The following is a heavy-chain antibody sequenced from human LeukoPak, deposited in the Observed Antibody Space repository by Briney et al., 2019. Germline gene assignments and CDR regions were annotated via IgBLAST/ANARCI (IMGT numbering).Heavy chain of an antibody. V-gene: IGHV3-7*04. D-gene: IGHD3-10*02. CDR3: ARDLSQFCSGTYDY. CDR1: GSTFSDYC. J-gene: IGHJ4*02. CDR2: INQDGSEK. Sequence: GGSLRLSCPASGSTFSDYCMTWVRPAPGKGLESVADINQDGSEKSSVDSVKGRFTISRDNAKKSLYLQMNSLRAEDAAVYYCARDLSQFCSGTYDYWGQGTLVTVSS.